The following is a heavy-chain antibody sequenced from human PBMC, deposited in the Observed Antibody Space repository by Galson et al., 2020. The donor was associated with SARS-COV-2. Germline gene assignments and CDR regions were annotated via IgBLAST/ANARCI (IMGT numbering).Heavy chain of an antibody. CDR2: IWYDGSNK. D-gene: IGHD3-3*01. J-gene: IGHJ4*02. CDR1: GFTFSSYG. Sequence: GESLKISCAASGFTFSSYGMHWVRQAPGKGLVWVAVIWYDGSNKYYADSVKGRFTISRDNSKNTLYLQMNSLRAEDTAVYYCAREGGLYGEILFDDWGQGTLVTVSS. CDR3: AREGGLYGEILFDD. V-gene: IGHV3-33*01.